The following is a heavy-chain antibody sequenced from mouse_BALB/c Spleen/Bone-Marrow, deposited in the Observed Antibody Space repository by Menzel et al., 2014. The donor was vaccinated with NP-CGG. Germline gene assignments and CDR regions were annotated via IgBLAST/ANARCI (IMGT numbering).Heavy chain of an antibody. J-gene: IGHJ1*01. CDR1: GYTFTSYV. Sequence: VQLKQSGPELVKPGASVKMSCKASGYTFTSYVMHWVKQKPGQGLEWIGNINPYNDNTKYNEKFKGKATLTSDKSSSTAYMGLSSLTSEDSAVYYCARSLYGYNWYFDVWGAGTTVTISS. CDR2: INPYNDNT. D-gene: IGHD2-2*01. CDR3: ARSLYGYNWYFDV. V-gene: IGHV1-14*01.